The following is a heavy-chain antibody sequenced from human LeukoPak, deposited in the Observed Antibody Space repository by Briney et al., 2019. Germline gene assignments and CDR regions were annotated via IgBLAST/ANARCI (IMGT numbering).Heavy chain of an antibody. CDR3: TTGRYDILTGYHDY. CDR1: GFTFSNAW. CDR2: IKSKTDGGTT. V-gene: IGHV3-15*01. D-gene: IGHD3-9*01. Sequence: PGGSLRLSCAASGFTFSNAWMSWVRQAPGKGLEWVGRIKSKTDGGTTDYAAPVKGRFTISRDDSKNTLYLQMNSLKTEDTAVYYCTTGRYDILTGYHDYWGQGTLVTVSS. J-gene: IGHJ4*02.